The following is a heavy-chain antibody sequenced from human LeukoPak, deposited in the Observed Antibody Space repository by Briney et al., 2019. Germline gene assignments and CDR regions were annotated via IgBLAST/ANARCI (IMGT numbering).Heavy chain of an antibody. Sequence: SETLSLTCTVSGGSISSYYWSWIRQPPGKGLEWIGYIYYSGSTNYNPSLKSRVTISVDTSKNQFSLKLSSVTAADTAVYYCARDDFWSGMDVWGKGTTVTVSS. CDR2: IYYSGST. CDR3: ARDDFWSGMDV. D-gene: IGHD3-3*01. V-gene: IGHV4-59*01. J-gene: IGHJ6*04. CDR1: GGSISSYY.